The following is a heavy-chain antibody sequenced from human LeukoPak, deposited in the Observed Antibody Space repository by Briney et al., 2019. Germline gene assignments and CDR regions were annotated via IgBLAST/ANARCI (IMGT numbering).Heavy chain of an antibody. CDR2: IYTSGTT. CDR1: GGSISGSSYY. D-gene: IGHD3-22*01. Sequence: SETLSLTCTVSGGSISGSSYYWSWIRQPAGKGLEWIGRIYTSGTTNYNPSLKSRVTISVDTSKNQVSLNLRSVTAADTALYYCARRRYYDGSGYLEWGQGTLLSVSS. J-gene: IGHJ1*01. CDR3: ARRRYYDGSGYLE. V-gene: IGHV4-61*02.